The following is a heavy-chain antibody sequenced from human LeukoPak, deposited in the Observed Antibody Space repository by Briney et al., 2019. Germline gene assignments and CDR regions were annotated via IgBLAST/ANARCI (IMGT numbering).Heavy chain of an antibody. CDR2: FSGSGGST. CDR3: AKAPVTSCRGAFCYPFDY. J-gene: IGHJ4*02. V-gene: IGHV3-23*01. CDR1: GFTFSSYA. D-gene: IGHD2-15*01. Sequence: GGSLRLSCAASGFTFSSYAMSWVRQAPGKGLEWVSTFSGSGGSTNYADSVKGRFTISRDNSKNTLYLQMNSLRAEDTAVYYCAKAPVTSCRGAFCYPFDYWGQGTLVTVSS.